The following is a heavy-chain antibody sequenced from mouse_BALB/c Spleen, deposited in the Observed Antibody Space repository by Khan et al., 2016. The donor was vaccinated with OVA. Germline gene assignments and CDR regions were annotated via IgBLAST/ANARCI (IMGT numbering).Heavy chain of an antibody. CDR3: ARIKQIVATYFDY. Sequence: QVQLKQSGAELVKAGASVKMSCKASGYTFTSYWMHWVKQRLGQGLEWFAETNPTNGRTYYNEKFKSKATLTVDKSSSTAYMLLSGPTFEDSAVYSCARIKQIVATYFDYWGQGTTLTVSS. CDR2: TNPTNGRT. CDR1: GYTFTSYW. J-gene: IGHJ2*01. V-gene: IGHV1S81*02. D-gene: IGHD1-1*01.